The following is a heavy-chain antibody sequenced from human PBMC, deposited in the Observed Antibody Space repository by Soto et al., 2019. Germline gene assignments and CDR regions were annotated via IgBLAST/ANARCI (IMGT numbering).Heavy chain of an antibody. J-gene: IGHJ4*02. D-gene: IGHD6-19*01. Sequence: GGSLRLSCAASGFTFSDYYMSWIRQAPGKGLEWVSYISSSGSTIYYADSVKGRFTISRDNAKNSLYLQMNSLRAEDTAVYYCARDARPPLLYRSAVAGMGEMDYWGQGTLVTVSS. V-gene: IGHV3-11*01. CDR2: ISSSGSTI. CDR1: GFTFSDYY. CDR3: ARDARPPLLYRSAVAGMGEMDY.